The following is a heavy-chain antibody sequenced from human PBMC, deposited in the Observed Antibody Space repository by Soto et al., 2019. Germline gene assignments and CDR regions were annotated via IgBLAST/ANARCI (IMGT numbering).Heavy chain of an antibody. CDR3: AKGNLPILTIFGVVIHPFDY. CDR1: GFTFSSYA. Sequence: PGGSLRLSCAASGFTFSSYAMSWVRQAPGKGLEWVSAISGSGGSTYYADSVKGRFTISRDNSKNTLYLQMNSLRAEDTAVYYCAKGNLPILTIFGVVIHPFDYWGRGTLVTVPQ. V-gene: IGHV3-23*01. D-gene: IGHD3-3*01. J-gene: IGHJ4*02. CDR2: ISGSGGST.